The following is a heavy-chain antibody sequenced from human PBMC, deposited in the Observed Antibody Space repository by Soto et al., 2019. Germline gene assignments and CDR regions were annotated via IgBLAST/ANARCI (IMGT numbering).Heavy chain of an antibody. CDR1: GFTFSDHY. CDR2: LRNKANSYTT. Sequence: EVQLVESGGGLVQPGGSLRLSCAASGFTFSDHYMDWVRQAPGKGLEWVGRLRNKANSYTTEYAASVKGRFTISRDDSKNSLYLQMNSLKTEDTAVYYCTRIHLGMRLRYFDYWGQGTLVTVSS. D-gene: IGHD3-10*01. CDR3: TRIHLGMRLRYFDY. V-gene: IGHV3-72*01. J-gene: IGHJ4*02.